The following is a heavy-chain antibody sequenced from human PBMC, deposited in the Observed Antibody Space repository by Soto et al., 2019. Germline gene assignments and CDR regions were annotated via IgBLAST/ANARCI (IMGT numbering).Heavy chain of an antibody. Sequence: QVQLVQSGAEVKKPGSSVKVSCKASGGTFGSYAISWVRQAPGQGLEWMGGIIPIPGTANYAQKFQGRVTIAADESTSAAYMELSILRAEDTAVYYCARSQGSSTILDIYYYYYGMVVWGQGTTVTVSS. V-gene: IGHV1-69*01. CDR3: ARSQGSSTILDIYYYYYGMVV. J-gene: IGHJ6*02. D-gene: IGHD2-2*01. CDR2: IIPIPGTA. CDR1: GGTFGSYA.